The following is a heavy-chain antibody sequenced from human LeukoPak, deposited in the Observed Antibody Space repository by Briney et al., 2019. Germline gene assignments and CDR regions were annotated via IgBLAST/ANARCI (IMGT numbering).Heavy chain of an antibody. CDR1: GFTFSSYA. CDR2: INNNGGST. CDR3: ASQPAVAGHFDY. V-gene: IGHV3-64*01. D-gene: IGHD6-19*01. J-gene: IGHJ4*02. Sequence: GGSLRLSCAASGFTFSSYAMPWVRQAPGRGLEYVSAINNNGGSTFYANSVKGRFTISRDNSKNTLYLQMGSLRAEDMAVYYCASQPAVAGHFDYWGQGTLVTVSS.